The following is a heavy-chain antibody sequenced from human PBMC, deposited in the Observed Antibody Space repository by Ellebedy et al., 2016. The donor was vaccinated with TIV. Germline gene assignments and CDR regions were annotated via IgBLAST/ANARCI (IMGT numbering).Heavy chain of an antibody. CDR1: GFNFISYG. V-gene: IGHV3-48*02. CDR2: IGLSGSTI. D-gene: IGHD6-19*01. CDR3: AREIAVTGSGYYFDY. Sequence: GESLKISCVTSGFNFISYGMNWVRQPPGKGLEWLSYIGLSGSTIYYADALGGRATISRDNDRKSVFLQMNSLRDEDTAIYYCAREIAVTGSGYYFDYWGQGILVTVSS. J-gene: IGHJ4*02.